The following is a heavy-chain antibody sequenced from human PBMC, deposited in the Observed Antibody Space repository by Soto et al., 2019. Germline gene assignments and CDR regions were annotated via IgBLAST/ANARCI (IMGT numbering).Heavy chain of an antibody. Sequence: GGSLRLSCAASGFTFSSYARCWVRQAPGKGLEWVSAISGSGGSTYYADSVKGRFTISRDNSKNTLYLQMNSLRAEDTAVYYCATSTQKAAGASYYYYGMDVWGQGTTVTVSS. CDR3: ATSTQKAAGASYYYYGMDV. J-gene: IGHJ6*02. CDR1: GFTFSSYA. CDR2: ISGSGGST. V-gene: IGHV3-23*01. D-gene: IGHD6-13*01.